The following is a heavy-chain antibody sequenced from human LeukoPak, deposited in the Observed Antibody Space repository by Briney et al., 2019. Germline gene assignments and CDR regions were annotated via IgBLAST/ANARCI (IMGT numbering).Heavy chain of an antibody. J-gene: IGHJ4*02. V-gene: IGHV3-7*01. D-gene: IGHD1/OR15-1a*01. CDR1: GFTFTSFW. CDR2: IKQDGSKK. CDR3: ARDQSANNPLGLLDS. Sequence: GGSLRLSCAASGFTFTSFWMTWVRQAPGKGLEWVATIKQDGSKKYYVDSVKGRFIISRDNAKNSLYLQMDSLRTEDTAVYYCARDQSANNPLGLLDSWGQGAHVTVSS.